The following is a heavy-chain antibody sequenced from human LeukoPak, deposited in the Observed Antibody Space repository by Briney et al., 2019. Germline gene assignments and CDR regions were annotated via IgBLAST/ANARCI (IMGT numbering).Heavy chain of an antibody. CDR3: ARGHSNEMCGGGCYASWFDP. CDR2: INPNGGTT. J-gene: IGHJ5*02. Sequence: ASVKVSCKTSGYTFTRHWMHWVRQAPGQGLEWMGIINPNGGTTNFAQKFQGRVTMTTDTSTSTVYMELSSLTSEDTAVYYCARGHSNEMCGGGCYASWFDPWGQGTLVTVSS. CDR1: GYTFTRHW. V-gene: IGHV1-46*01. D-gene: IGHD2-21*02.